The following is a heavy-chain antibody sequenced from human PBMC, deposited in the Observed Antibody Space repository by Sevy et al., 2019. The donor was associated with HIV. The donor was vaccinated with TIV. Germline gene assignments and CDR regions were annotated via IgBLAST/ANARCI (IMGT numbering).Heavy chain of an antibody. CDR3: ARRNDFDI. CDR2: VYYTGGP. CDR1: GGSINSDH. Sequence: SETLSLTCTVSGGSINSDHWNWIRQPPGKGLEWIGYVYYTGGPNYNPSLKNRVTISVDRTKNQFSLKLTSLTAADTAVYYCARRNDFDIWGQGTMVTVSS. J-gene: IGHJ3*02. V-gene: IGHV4-59*08.